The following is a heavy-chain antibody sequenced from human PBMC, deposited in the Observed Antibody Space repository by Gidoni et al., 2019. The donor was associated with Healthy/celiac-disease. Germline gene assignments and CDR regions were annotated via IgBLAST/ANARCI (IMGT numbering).Heavy chain of an antibody. Sequence: EVQLLESGGGLVQPGGSLRLSWAASGFTFSSYAMTWVRQAPGKGLEWVSTISGSGGVTYYADSVKGRFTISRDSSRNTLYLQMNSLRAEDTAVYYCAKDQVDAFDIWGQGTMVTVSS. CDR1: GFTFSSYA. J-gene: IGHJ3*02. CDR3: AKDQVDAFDI. CDR2: ISGSGGVT. V-gene: IGHV3-23*01.